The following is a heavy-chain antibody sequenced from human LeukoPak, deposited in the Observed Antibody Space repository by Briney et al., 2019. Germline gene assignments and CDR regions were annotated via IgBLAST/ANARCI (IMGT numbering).Heavy chain of an antibody. CDR1: GFTFSTYW. V-gene: IGHV3-74*01. D-gene: IGHD1-1*01. CDR3: TRGGSYFFDY. J-gene: IGHJ4*02. CDR2: IDGEGSVT. Sequence: PGGSLRLSCAASGFTFSTYWMHWVRQAPGKGLVWVSRIDGEGSVTKYTDSVKGRFTISRDNTKNTVYLQMNSLRAEDTAVYYCTRGGSYFFDYWGQGTLVTVSS.